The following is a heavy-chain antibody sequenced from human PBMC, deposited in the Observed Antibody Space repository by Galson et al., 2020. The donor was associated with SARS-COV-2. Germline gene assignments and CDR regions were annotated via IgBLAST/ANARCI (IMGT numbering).Heavy chain of an antibody. D-gene: IGHD6-6*01. V-gene: IGHV4-59*08. Sequence: SETLSLTCSVSGGSISSDYWSWIRQPPGKGLEWIGFFHSYGSTNYNSSLKSRVTISVDTSKNQFSLNLTSVTAADTAVYYCARYTTSSVAFDYWGQGTLVTVSS. CDR1: GGSISSDY. J-gene: IGHJ4*02. CDR2: FHSYGST. CDR3: ARYTTSSVAFDY.